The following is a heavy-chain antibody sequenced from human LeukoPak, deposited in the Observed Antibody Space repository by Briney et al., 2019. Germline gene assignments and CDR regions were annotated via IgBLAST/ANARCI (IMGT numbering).Heavy chain of an antibody. CDR2: INSDGSIT. CDR1: GFTFSRSW. V-gene: IGHV3-74*01. CDR3: ARDAVDTANAV. Sequence: GGSLRLSCVASGFTFSRSWMSWVRQAPGKGLVWVSHINSDGSITSYADSVKGRFTISRDNAKNTLYLQMNSLRAEDTAVYYCARDAVDTANAVWGQGTTVTVSS. J-gene: IGHJ6*02. D-gene: IGHD5-18*01.